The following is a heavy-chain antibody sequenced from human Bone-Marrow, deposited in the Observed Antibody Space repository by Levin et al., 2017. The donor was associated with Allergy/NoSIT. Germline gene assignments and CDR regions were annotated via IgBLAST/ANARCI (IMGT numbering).Heavy chain of an antibody. Sequence: GGSLRLSCTASGFTFSSYGMHWVRQAPGKGLEWVALTWYDGSISYYTDSVKGRFTISRDNSNNTLDLQMTNLRGDDTALYYCARDAGMGIVVDAFDVWGQGTMVTVSS. J-gene: IGHJ3*01. CDR3: ARDAGMGIVVDAFDV. D-gene: IGHD2-21*01. CDR1: GFTFSSYG. V-gene: IGHV3-33*01. CDR2: TWYDGSIS.